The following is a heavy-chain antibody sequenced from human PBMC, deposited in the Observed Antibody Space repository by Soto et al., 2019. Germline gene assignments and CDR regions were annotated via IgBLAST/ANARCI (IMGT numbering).Heavy chain of an antibody. CDR3: ARDSPYSSSWRNCFDP. V-gene: IGHV6-1*01. J-gene: IGHJ5*02. CDR2: TYYRSKWYN. Sequence: SPTLSLTCAISGDSVSSNSAAWNWIRQSPSRGLEWLGRTYYRSKWYNDYAVSVKSRITINPDTSKNQFSLQLNSVTPEDTAVYYCARDSPYSSSWRNCFDPWGQGTLVTVSS. D-gene: IGHD6-13*01. CDR1: GDSVSSNSAA.